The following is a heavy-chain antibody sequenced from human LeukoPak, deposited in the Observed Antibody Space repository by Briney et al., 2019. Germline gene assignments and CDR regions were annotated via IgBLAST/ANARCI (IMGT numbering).Heavy chain of an antibody. CDR1: GFTFSSYG. CDR3: ARDLSYFSLDV. Sequence: GGSLRLSCAASGFTFSSYGMHWVRQAPGKGLEGVAVISYDGINKYYADSVKGRFTISRDNSKNSLYLQMNSLRAEDTAVYYCARDLSYFSLDVRGQGTTVTVSS. CDR2: ISYDGINK. J-gene: IGHJ6*02. V-gene: IGHV3-30*03.